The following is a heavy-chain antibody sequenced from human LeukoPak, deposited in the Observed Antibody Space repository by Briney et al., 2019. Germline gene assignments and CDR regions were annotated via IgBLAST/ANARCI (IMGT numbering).Heavy chain of an antibody. D-gene: IGHD1-26*01. CDR1: GDSLTNFY. Sequence: PSETLSLTCTVSGDSLTNFYWSWIRHPAGKGLEWIGRVYTNERTKYNPSLKSRLTMLVDTYSNQVFLRLTSVSAADTAVYYCARDVGFPARFDSWGQGILVTVSS. V-gene: IGHV4-4*07. J-gene: IGHJ5*01. CDR2: VYTNERT. CDR3: ARDVGFPARFDS.